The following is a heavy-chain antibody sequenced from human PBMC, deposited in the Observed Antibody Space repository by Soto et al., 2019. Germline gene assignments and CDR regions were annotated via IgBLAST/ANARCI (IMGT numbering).Heavy chain of an antibody. D-gene: IGHD3-22*01. CDR2: LKSDGTST. J-gene: IGHJ6*02. CDR3: AREKYDGYHYYTMDV. CDR1: GFTLSSCW. V-gene: IGHV3-74*01. Sequence: EVQLVESGGGLVQPGGSLRLSCAASGFTLSSCWMHWVRQAPGKELVWISRLKSDGTSTTYADSVKGRFTISRDNAKNTLYLEMNSLRAEDTAVYYCAREKYDGYHYYTMDVWGQGTTVTVSS.